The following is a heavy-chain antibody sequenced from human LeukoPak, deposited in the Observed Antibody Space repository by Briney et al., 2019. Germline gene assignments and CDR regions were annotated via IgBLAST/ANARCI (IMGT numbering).Heavy chain of an antibody. CDR3: ARAGYYDILTGLLYYYGMDV. CDR2: IIPIFGTA. J-gene: IGHJ6*04. CDR1: GGTFSSYA. D-gene: IGHD3-9*01. V-gene: IGHV1-69*13. Sequence: ASVKVSCKASGGTFSSYATSWVRQAPGQGLEWMGGIIPIFGTANYAQKFQGRVTITADESTSTAYMELSSLRSEDTAVYYCARAGYYDILTGLLYYYGMDVWGKGTTVTVSS.